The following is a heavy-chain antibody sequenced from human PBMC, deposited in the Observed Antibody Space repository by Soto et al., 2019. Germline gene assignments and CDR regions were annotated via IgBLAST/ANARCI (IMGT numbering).Heavy chain of an antibody. D-gene: IGHD3-22*01. J-gene: IGHJ4*02. Sequence: QVQLVQSGAEVKKPGSSVKVSCKASGGTFSSYAISWVRQAPGQGLEWMGGIIPIFGTANYAQKFQGRVTMTADESTSTAYMDLSSLRSEDTAVYYCARQDYYDSSGLTGIDYWGQGTLVTVSS. CDR2: IIPIFGTA. CDR1: GGTFSSYA. CDR3: ARQDYYDSSGLTGIDY. V-gene: IGHV1-69*12.